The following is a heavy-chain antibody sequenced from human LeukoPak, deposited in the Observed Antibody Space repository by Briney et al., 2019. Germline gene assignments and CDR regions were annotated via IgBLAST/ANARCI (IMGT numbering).Heavy chain of an antibody. D-gene: IGHD3-10*01. CDR3: ARDKRVDDY. CDR2: ISSSGSTI. V-gene: IGHV3-11*04. Sequence: PSETLSLTCSVSGGSINTYYWNWIRQAPGKGLEWVSYISSSGSTIYYADSVKGRFTISRDNAKNSLYLQMNSLRAEDTAVYYCARDKRVDDYWGQGTLVTVSS. CDR1: GGSINTYY. J-gene: IGHJ4*02.